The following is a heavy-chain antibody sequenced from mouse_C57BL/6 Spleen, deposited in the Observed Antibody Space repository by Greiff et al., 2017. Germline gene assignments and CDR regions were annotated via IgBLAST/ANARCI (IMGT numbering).Heavy chain of an antibody. V-gene: IGHV1-53*01. CDR3: ARTSPVDPSFAY. J-gene: IGHJ3*01. CDR1: GYTFTSYW. Sequence: QVQLQQPGTELVKPGASVKLSCKASGYTFTSYWMPWVKQKPGQGLEWIGNINPSNGGTNYNEKFKGKATLTVDKSSSTAYMQLSSLTSEDSAVYYCARTSPVDPSFAYWGQGTLVTVSA. CDR2: INPSNGGT. D-gene: IGHD1-1*01.